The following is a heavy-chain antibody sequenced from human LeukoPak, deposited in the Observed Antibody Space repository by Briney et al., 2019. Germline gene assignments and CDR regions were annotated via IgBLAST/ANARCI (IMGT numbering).Heavy chain of an antibody. CDR2: INASGRT. Sequence: PSETLSLTCIVYGMSLTDFQWGWIRQSPGKGLEWIEEINASGRTNYNPSLKTSVFISRDTSKRQFSLNLTPVTAADTALYYCARGDWGGYFDYWGQGIQVTVSS. D-gene: IGHD3-16*01. CDR3: ARGDWGGYFDY. CDR1: GMSLTDFQ. V-gene: IGHV4-34*01. J-gene: IGHJ4*02.